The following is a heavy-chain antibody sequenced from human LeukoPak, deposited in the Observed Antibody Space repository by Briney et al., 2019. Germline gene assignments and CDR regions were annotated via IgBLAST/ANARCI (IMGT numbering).Heavy chain of an antibody. V-gene: IGHV4-31*03. D-gene: IGHD3-10*01. J-gene: IGHJ5*02. CDR2: IYYSGST. CDR1: GGSISSGGYY. CDR3: AREVPVRGVTNWFDP. Sequence: PSETLSLTCTVSGGSISSGGYYWSWIRQHPGKGLEWIGYIYYSGSTYYNPSLKSRVTISVDTSKNQFSLKLSSVTAADTAVYYCAREVPVRGVTNWFDPWGQGTLVTVSS.